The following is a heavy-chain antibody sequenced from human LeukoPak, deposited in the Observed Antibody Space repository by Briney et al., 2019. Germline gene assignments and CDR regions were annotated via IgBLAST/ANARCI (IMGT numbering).Heavy chain of an antibody. V-gene: IGHV3-15*01. J-gene: IGHJ3*02. Sequence: GGSLRLSCAASGFTFSNDWMSWVRRAPGKGLEWVGRIKSKSDGGTADYAAPAKGRFTISRDDSKNTLYLQMNSLKTEDTAVYYCTTYNDRDAFDIWGQGTMVTVSS. D-gene: IGHD1-14*01. CDR1: GFTFSNDW. CDR3: TTYNDRDAFDI. CDR2: IKSKSDGGTA.